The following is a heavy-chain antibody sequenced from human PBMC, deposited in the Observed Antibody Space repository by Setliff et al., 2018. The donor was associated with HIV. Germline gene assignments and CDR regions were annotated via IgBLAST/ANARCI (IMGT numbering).Heavy chain of an antibody. Sequence: PSETLSLTCYVTDDPIGSYYWSWVRQPAGKGLEWIGRLYVSGDTNYNPSLKSRVTMSLDTSKKHFSLKPKSVTAADTAVYYCALTGHRLLRGYMDVWGKGTTVTVSS. CDR2: LYVSGDT. D-gene: IGHD2-15*01. CDR1: DDPIGSYY. CDR3: ALTGHRLLRGYMDV. J-gene: IGHJ6*03. V-gene: IGHV4-4*07.